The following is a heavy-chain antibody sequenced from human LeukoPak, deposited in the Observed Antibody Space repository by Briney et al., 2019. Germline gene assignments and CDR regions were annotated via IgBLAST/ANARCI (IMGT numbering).Heavy chain of an antibody. CDR1: GFTVSRNY. CDR2: IYSGDST. J-gene: IGHJ4*02. D-gene: IGHD6-19*01. V-gene: IGHV3-66*01. CDR3: ARDRTVADGRLYY. Sequence: PGGSLRLSFAGSGFTVSRNYMSWVRQAPGKGLEWVSVIYSGDSTYFVRSVKGRYILSRDNSKNTVYLQMNSLRAEDTAVYYCARDRTVADGRLYYWGQGTLVTVSS.